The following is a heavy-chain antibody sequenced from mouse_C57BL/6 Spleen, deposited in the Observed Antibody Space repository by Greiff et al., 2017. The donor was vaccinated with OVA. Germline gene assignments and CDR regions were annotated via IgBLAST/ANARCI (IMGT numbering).Heavy chain of an antibody. CDR1: GYTFTSYW. Sequence: VQLQQPGAELVRPGSSVKLSCKASGYTFTSYWMHWVKQRPIQGLEWIGNIDPSDSETHYNQKFKDKATLTVDKSSSTAYMQLSSLTSEDSAVYYCARTIITNYCDYWGQGTTLTVSS. D-gene: IGHD1-1*01. CDR2: IDPSDSET. J-gene: IGHJ2*01. CDR3: ARTIITNYCDY. V-gene: IGHV1-52*01.